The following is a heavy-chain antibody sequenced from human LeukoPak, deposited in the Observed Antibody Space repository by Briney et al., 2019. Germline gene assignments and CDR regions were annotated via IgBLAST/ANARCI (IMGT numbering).Heavy chain of an antibody. CDR1: GVSISSYY. Sequence: SETLSLTCTVSGVSISSYYWSWIRQPPGKGLEWIGYIYYSGSTNYNPSLKSRVTISVDMSKNQFSLKLSSVTAADTAVYYCASSPLYSSSWYRDAFDIWGQGTMVTVSS. D-gene: IGHD6-13*01. V-gene: IGHV4-59*08. CDR3: ASSPLYSSSWYRDAFDI. CDR2: IYYSGST. J-gene: IGHJ3*02.